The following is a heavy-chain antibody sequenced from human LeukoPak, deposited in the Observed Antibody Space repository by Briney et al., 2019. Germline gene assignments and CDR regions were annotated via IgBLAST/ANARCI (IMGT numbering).Heavy chain of an antibody. CDR1: GYSFTSYW. Sequence: GESLKISCKGSGYSFTSYWIGWVRQMPGKGLEWMGIIYPGDSDTRYSPSFQGQVTISADKSISTAYLQWSSLKASDTAMYYCAGSETGYSSGWYGDYWGQGTLVTVSS. D-gene: IGHD6-19*01. J-gene: IGHJ4*02. CDR2: IYPGDSDT. CDR3: AGSETGYSSGWYGDY. V-gene: IGHV5-51*01.